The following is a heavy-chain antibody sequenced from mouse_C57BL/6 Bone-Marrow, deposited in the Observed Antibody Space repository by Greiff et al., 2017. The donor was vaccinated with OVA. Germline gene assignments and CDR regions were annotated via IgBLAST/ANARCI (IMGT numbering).Heavy chain of an antibody. CDR3: ARRGQLRRGFAY. CDR2: INPNNGGT. J-gene: IGHJ3*01. D-gene: IGHD3-2*02. V-gene: IGHV1-22*01. CDR1: GYTFTDYN. Sequence: VQLQQSGPELVKPGASVKMSCKASGYTFTDYNMHWVKQSHGKSLEWIGYINPNNGGTSYNQKFKGKATLTVNKSSSTADMELRSLTSEDSAVYYCARRGQLRRGFAYWGQGTLVTVSA.